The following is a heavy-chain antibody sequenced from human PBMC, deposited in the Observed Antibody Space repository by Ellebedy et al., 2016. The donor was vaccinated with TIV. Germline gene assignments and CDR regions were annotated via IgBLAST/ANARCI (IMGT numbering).Heavy chain of an antibody. CDR2: IYPGDSDI. D-gene: IGHD5-18*01. CDR1: GYTFTNYW. Sequence: GESLKISCTGSGYTFTNYWIGWVRQTPGKGLEWMGIIYPGDSDITYSPSFEGQVTISADKSISTVYLQWSSLKASDTAMYYCSLRGHRYGTFDYWGQGTLVTVSS. CDR3: SLRGHRYGTFDY. J-gene: IGHJ4*02. V-gene: IGHV5-51*01.